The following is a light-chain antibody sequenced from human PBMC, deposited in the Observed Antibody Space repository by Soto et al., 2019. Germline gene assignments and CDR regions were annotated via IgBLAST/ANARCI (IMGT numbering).Light chain of an antibody. CDR1: ISNIGGNT. Sequence: QSVLTQAPSTSGTPGQRVTISCSGTISNIGGNTVNWYQQVPGTAPKLLIYRDDQRPSGVPDRFSGSKSATSASLAISGLQSEDEADYYCAAWDDGLKGWLFGGGTKLPVL. CDR3: AAWDDGLKGWL. J-gene: IGLJ2*01. CDR2: RDD. V-gene: IGLV1-44*01.